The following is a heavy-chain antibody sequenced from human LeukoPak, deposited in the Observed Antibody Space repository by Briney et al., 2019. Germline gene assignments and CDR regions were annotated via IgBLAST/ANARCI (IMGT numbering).Heavy chain of an antibody. CDR1: GFTFSSYS. J-gene: IGHJ6*03. CDR2: ISSGSSTI. D-gene: IGHD2-2*01. CDR3: ARVSCSSTSSYSGYYYMDV. V-gene: IGHV3-48*01. Sequence: GGSLRLSCAASGFTFSSYSMNWVRQAPGKGLEWVSYISSGSSTIYYADSVKGRFTISRDNAKNSLYLQTNSLRAKDTAVYYSARVSCSSTSSYSGYYYMDVWGKGTTVTVSS.